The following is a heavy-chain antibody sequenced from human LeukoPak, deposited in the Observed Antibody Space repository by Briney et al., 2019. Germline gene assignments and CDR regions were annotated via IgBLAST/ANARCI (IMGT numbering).Heavy chain of an antibody. CDR1: GFTFSSYW. Sequence: PWGSLRLSCAASGFTFSSYWMHWVRQAPGKGLVWVSRINSDGSSTIYADSVKGRFTISRDNAQNTLHLQMDSLRVDDPAVYYCARVVGQQLVPSDYWGQGTLVSVSS. V-gene: IGHV3-74*01. J-gene: IGHJ4*02. D-gene: IGHD6-13*01. CDR3: ARVVGQQLVPSDY. CDR2: INSDGSST.